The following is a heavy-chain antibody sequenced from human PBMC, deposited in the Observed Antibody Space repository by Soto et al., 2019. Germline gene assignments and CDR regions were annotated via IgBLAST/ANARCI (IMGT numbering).Heavy chain of an antibody. CDR1: GYTFTSYY. D-gene: IGHD3-22*01. CDR3: ARGLPHANTMIVVVYYPTSWFDP. CDR2: INPSGGST. J-gene: IGHJ5*02. Sequence: QVQLVQSGAEVKKPGASVKVSCKASGYTFTSYYMHWVRQAPGQGLEWMGIINPSGGSTSYAQKFQGRVTMTRDTSTSTVYMELSSLRSEDTAVYYCARGLPHANTMIVVVYYPTSWFDPWGQGTLVTVSS. V-gene: IGHV1-46*01.